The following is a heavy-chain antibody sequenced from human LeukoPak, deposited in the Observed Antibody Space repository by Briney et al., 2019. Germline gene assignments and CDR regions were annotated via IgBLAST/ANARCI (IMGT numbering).Heavy chain of an antibody. J-gene: IGHJ4*02. D-gene: IGHD4-17*01. CDR2: ISWNSGSI. V-gene: IGHV3-9*01. Sequence: TGGSLRLSCAASGFTFDDYAMHWVRQAPGKGLEWVSGISWNSGSIGYADSVKGRFTISRDNAKNSLYLQMNSLRAEDTALYYCAKGLAYAETYFDYWGQGTLVTVSS. CDR1: GFTFDDYA. CDR3: AKGLAYAETYFDY.